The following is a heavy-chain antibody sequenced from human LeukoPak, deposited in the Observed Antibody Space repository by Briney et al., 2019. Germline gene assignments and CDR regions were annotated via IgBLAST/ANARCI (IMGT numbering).Heavy chain of an antibody. CDR3: ARGLDLGYFQR. CDR2: IWSDGSNK. Sequence: GGSLRLSCIVSGFTFSTYDMHWVRQAPGKGLEWVAVIWSDGSNKHYTDSVKGRFTISRDNPKNTLYLQMNSLRVEDTAVHHCARGLDLGYFQRWGQGTLVTVSS. J-gene: IGHJ1*01. V-gene: IGHV3-33*01. D-gene: IGHD4-11*01. CDR1: GFTFSTYD.